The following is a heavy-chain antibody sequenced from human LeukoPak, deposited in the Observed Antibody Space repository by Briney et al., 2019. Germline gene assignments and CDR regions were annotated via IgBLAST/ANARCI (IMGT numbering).Heavy chain of an antibody. CDR1: GDSVSSSSAT. V-gene: IGHV6-1*01. J-gene: IGHJ4*02. CDR2: TYYRSKWYN. CDR3: ARYVTSGRSFDS. Sequence: SQTLSLTCAISGDSVSSSSATWNWFRQSPSRGLECLGRTYYRSKWYNDYAVSVKSRITINPDTPKNQFSLQLNSVTPEDTAMYYCARYVTSGRSFDSKGQGTLVTVSS. D-gene: IGHD2/OR15-2a*01.